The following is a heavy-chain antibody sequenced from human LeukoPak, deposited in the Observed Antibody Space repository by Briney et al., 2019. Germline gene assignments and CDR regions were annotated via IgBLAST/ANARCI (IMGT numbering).Heavy chain of an antibody. V-gene: IGHV1-2*04. J-gene: IGHJ4*02. Sequence: ASVKVSCKASGYTFTGYYMHWVRQAPGQGLEWMGWINPNSGGTNYAQKFQGWVTMTRDTSISTAYTELSRLRSDDTAVYYCARWDGYNWTLDYWGQGTLVTVSS. CDR2: INPNSGGT. CDR1: GYTFTGYY. CDR3: ARWDGYNWTLDY. D-gene: IGHD5-24*01.